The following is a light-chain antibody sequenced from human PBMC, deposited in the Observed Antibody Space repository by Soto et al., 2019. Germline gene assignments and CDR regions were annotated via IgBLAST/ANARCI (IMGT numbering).Light chain of an antibody. CDR3: MQALQPPYT. J-gene: IGKJ2*01. CDR2: LRS. CDR1: QSLLHSNGYNY. V-gene: IGKV2-28*01. Sequence: DIVMTQSPLSLPVTPGEPASISCRSSQSLLHSNGYNYLDWYLQKPGQSPQLLVYLRSNRASGVPDRCSGSGFGSDFTLKISRVEAEDVGVYYWMQALQPPYTFGQGTKLEIK.